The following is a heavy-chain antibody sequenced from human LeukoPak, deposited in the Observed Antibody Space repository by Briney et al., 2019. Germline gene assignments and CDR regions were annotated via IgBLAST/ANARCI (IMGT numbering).Heavy chain of an antibody. CDR3: ARVASGTLDY. CDR2: IYSGTNT. J-gene: IGHJ4*02. D-gene: IGHD6-25*01. CDR1: GFTFRTYW. Sequence: GGSLRLSCAASGFTFRTYWMSWVRQAPGKGLEWVSVIYSGTNTYYADSVKGRFIISRDNPKNMLYLQMNSLRAEDTAVYYCARVASGTLDYWGQGTLVTVSS. V-gene: IGHV3-53*01.